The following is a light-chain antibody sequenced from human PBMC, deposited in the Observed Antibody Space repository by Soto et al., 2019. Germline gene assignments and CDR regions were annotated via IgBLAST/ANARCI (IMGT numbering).Light chain of an antibody. V-gene: IGLV2-14*03. J-gene: IGLJ3*02. Sequence: QSALTQPASVSGSPGQSITISCTGTSSDVGGYNYVSWYQHHPGKAPKLMIYDVTNRPSGVSNRFSGSKSGNTASLTNSGLQDEDEADYYCTSYTTSSPYLVFGGGTKLTVL. CDR3: TSYTTSSPYLV. CDR1: SSDVGGYNY. CDR2: DVT.